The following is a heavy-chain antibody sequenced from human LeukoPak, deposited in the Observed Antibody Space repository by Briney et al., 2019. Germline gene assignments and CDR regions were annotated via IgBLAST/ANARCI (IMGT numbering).Heavy chain of an antibody. V-gene: IGHV4-4*07. CDR3: ARGGKATVVTM. CDR2: IYSSGST. D-gene: IGHD4-23*01. J-gene: IGHJ4*02. CDR1: GGSINSYY. Sequence: SETLSLTCTVSGGSINSYYWSWIRQPAGKGLEWIGRIYSSGSTNYNPSLKSRVSMSVDTSKNQFSLKLTTVTAADTAVYYCARGGKATVVTMWGQGILVTVSS.